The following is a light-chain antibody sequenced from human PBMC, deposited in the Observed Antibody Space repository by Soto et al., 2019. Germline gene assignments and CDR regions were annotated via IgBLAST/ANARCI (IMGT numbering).Light chain of an antibody. CDR1: QSVSSY. CDR3: QQRSNWPPIT. J-gene: IGKJ5*01. V-gene: IGKV3-11*01. Sequence: EIVLTQSPATLSSSPGERATLSCRASQSVSSYLAWYQQKPGQAPRLLIYDASNRAPGIPARFSGSGSGTDFTLTISSLEPEDFAVYYCQQRSNWPPITFGQGTRLEIK. CDR2: DAS.